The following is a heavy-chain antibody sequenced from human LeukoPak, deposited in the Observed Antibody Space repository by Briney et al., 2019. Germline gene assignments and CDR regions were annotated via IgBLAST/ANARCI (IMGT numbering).Heavy chain of an antibody. Sequence: SVKVSCKASGYTFTNFDINWVRQAPGQGLEWMGGIIPIFGTANYAQKFQGRVTITADESTSTAYMELSSLRSEDTAVYYCARETEKVDATPHFDYWGQGTLVTVSS. CDR2: IIPIFGTA. V-gene: IGHV1-69*13. D-gene: IGHD2-15*01. J-gene: IGHJ4*02. CDR3: ARETEKVDATPHFDY. CDR1: GYTFTNFD.